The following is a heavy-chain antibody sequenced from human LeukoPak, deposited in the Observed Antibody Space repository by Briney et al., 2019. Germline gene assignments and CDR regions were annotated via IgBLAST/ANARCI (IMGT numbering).Heavy chain of an antibody. V-gene: IGHV3-11*04. CDR3: ARDKSRIRHAFDI. CDR1: GFIFSDNY. Sequence: GGSLRLSCETSGFIFSDNYMSWIRQAPGKGLEWISDISSSGTKHYADFVQGRFTISRDNAKNSLFLQINSLRAEDTAVYYCARDKSRIRHAFDIWGQGTMVTVSS. D-gene: IGHD1-14*01. CDR2: ISSSGTK. J-gene: IGHJ3*02.